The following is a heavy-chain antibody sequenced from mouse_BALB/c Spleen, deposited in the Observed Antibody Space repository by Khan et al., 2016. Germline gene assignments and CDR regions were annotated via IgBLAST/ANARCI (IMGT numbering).Heavy chain of an antibody. D-gene: IGHD2-4*01. CDR3: ARAYYDYCFAY. Sequence: VQLKQSGAELVKPGASVTLSCTASGFNIKDTYMHWVKQRPEQGLEWIGKIDPANGNTKYDPNFKGKATITADTSSNTAYLQLSSLTSEDTAVDYCARAYYDYCFAYWGQGTLVTVSA. CDR2: IDPANGNT. CDR1: GFNIKDTY. J-gene: IGHJ3*01. V-gene: IGHV14-3*02.